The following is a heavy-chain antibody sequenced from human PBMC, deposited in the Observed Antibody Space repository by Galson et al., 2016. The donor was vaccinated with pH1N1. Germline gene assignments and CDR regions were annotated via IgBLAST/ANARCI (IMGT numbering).Heavy chain of an antibody. D-gene: IGHD5-12*01. Sequence: SLRLSCAASGFTFTSYAMHWVRLAPGKGLEWVAVILYDGTNEYYADSVKGRFTNSRDETQSTVYLQMNSLRTEDTAVYYCARDSEYSGHEGFHWAQGTLVIVSS. J-gene: IGHJ4*02. V-gene: IGHV3-30*04. CDR3: ARDSEYSGHEGFH. CDR1: GFTFTSYA. CDR2: ILYDGTNE.